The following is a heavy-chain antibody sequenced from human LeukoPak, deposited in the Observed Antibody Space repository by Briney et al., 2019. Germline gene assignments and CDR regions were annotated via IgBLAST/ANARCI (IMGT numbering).Heavy chain of an antibody. Sequence: PSETLSLTCTVSGDSISGYYWSWIRQPPGKGLEWIAFIHSSGTTNYSPSLKSRVSISVDTSNNQFSLNVNSVTAADTAVYYCARGGARSEWFDPWGQGTLVTVS. CDR3: ARGGARSEWFDP. V-gene: IGHV4-59*01. CDR2: IHSSGTT. J-gene: IGHJ5*02. CDR1: GDSISGYY.